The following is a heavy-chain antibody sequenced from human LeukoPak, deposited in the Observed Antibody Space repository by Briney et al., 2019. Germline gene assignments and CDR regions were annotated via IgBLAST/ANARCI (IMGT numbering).Heavy chain of an antibody. V-gene: IGHV3-30-3*01. CDR3: AREGGSQPYYYYYGMDV. CDR2: ISYDGSNK. J-gene: IGHJ6*02. CDR1: GFTFSSYA. D-gene: IGHD2-2*01. Sequence: PGGSLTLSCAASGFTFSSYAMRWVRQAPGKGLEWVADISYDGSNKYYADSVKGRFTISRDNSKNTPYLQMNSMRAEDTAVYYCAREGGSQPYYYYYGMDVWGQGTTVTASS.